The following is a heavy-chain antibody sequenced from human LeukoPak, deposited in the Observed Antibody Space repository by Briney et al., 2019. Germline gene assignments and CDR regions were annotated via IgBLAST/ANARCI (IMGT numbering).Heavy chain of an antibody. D-gene: IGHD5-18*01. CDR2: IDPTTGGT. V-gene: IGHV1-2*02. CDR1: GYPFSGHN. J-gene: IGHJ4*02. Sequence: EASVKVSCKASGYPFSGHNIHWVRQAPGHGLEWVGWIDPTTGGTNYAQRFQGRVTLTRDTSITTAYMELNSLTSDDTAVYFCARPEYRYGYLLDYWGQGTLITVSS. CDR3: ARPEYRYGYLLDY.